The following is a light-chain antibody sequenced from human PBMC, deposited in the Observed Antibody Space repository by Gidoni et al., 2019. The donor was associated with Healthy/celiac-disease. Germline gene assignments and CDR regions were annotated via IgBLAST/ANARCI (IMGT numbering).Light chain of an antibody. V-gene: IGLV1-44*01. CDR1: SSNIGSNT. CDR2: SNN. Sequence: QSVLTQPPSPSGNPVMRVTLSCFGSSSNIGSNTVNWYHQLPVTAPKLIIYSNNQRPSGVPDRFSGSKSGTSASLAISGLQSEDEADYYCAAWDDSLNGVVFGGGTKLTVL. J-gene: IGLJ2*01. CDR3: AAWDDSLNGVV.